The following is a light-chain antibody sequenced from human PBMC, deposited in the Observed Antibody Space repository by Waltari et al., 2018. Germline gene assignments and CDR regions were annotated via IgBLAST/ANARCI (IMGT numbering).Light chain of an antibody. J-gene: IGKJ4*01. CDR1: QPIYTY. CDR3: QQYISYSGST. Sequence: DIQMTQSPSSLSASVGDRITITCRASQPIYTYLNWYLQRPGRAPKLLIYAASTVQSGVPPRFSGSGSGTEFTLTISSLQPDDFATYYCQQYISYSGSTFGGGTKVEIK. CDR2: AAS. V-gene: IGKV1-16*01.